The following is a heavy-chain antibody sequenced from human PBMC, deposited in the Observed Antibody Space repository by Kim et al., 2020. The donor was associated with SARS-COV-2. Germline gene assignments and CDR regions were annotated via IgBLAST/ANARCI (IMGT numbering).Heavy chain of an antibody. Sequence: GGSLRLSCAASGFTVSSNYMSWVRQAPGKGLEWVSVIYSGGSTYYADSVKGRFTISRDNSKNTLYLQMNSLRAEDTAVYYCARAYELPLWFGESPGWFDPWGQGTLVTVSS. CDR1: GFTVSSNY. V-gene: IGHV3-53*01. D-gene: IGHD3-10*01. J-gene: IGHJ5*02. CDR3: ARAYELPLWFGESPGWFDP. CDR2: IYSGGST.